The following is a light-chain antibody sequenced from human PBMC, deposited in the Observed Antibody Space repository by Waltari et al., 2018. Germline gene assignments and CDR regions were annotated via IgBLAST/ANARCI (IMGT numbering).Light chain of an antibody. CDR2: DAS. CDR1: QSVSNNY. Sequence: DIVLTQSPGTLSLSPGERATLSCRASQSVSNNYLAWYQQKPGQAPRLLIYDASSRGTGIPDRFSGSGSGTDFTLTISRLEPEDFAVYYCQQYDSSPLTFGGGTKVEIK. J-gene: IGKJ4*01. CDR3: QQYDSSPLT. V-gene: IGKV3-20*01.